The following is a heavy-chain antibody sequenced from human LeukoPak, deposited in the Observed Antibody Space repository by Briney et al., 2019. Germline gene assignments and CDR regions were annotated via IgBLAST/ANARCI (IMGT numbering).Heavy chain of an antibody. D-gene: IGHD2-15*01. CDR1: GFTFSSYS. Sequence: GGSLRLSCAASGFTFSSYSMNWVRQSPGKGLEWVSSISSSSYIYYTDSVKGRFTISRDNAKNSLYLQMNSLRAEDTAVYYCARDSGEYCRGGSCSNFDYWGQGTLVTVSS. J-gene: IGHJ4*02. V-gene: IGHV3-21*01. CDR2: ISSSSYI. CDR3: ARDSGEYCRGGSCSNFDY.